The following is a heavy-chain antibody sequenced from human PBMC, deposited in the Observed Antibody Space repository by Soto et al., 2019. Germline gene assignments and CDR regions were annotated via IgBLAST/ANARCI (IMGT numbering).Heavy chain of an antibody. CDR1: GGSISSHDYY. CDR2: RHNSGKT. J-gene: IGHJ4*02. D-gene: IGHD2-8*01. V-gene: IGHV4-31*03. Sequence: QVQLQEAGPGLVNPSQTLSLTCTASGGSISSHDYYWSWIRQHPAKGLEWIGYRHNSGKTYYKPSLRSRVTISVDTSKNHVSLKLRSVTAADTAVYYCAGKPNALYYFDYWGQGTLVTVSS. CDR3: AGKPNALYYFDY.